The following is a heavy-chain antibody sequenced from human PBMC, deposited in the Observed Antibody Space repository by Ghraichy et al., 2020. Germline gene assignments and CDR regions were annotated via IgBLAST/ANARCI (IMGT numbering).Heavy chain of an antibody. CDR3: ARDQYDLLTEDYGMDV. V-gene: IGHV3-48*02. CDR2: ITSSSTTI. CDR1: GFTFNSFS. J-gene: IGHJ6*02. D-gene: IGHD3-9*01. Sequence: GGSLRLSCAASGFTFNSFSRNWVRQAPGKGLEWISYITSSSTTIYYADSVKGRFTISRDNAQNSLYLQMNSLRDEDTAVYYCARDQYDLLTEDYGMDVWGQGTTVTVSS.